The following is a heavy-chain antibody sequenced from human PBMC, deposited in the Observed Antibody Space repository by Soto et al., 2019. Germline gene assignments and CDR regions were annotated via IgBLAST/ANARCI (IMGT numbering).Heavy chain of an antibody. CDR3: ARYNSYAIDY. V-gene: IGHV4-59*01. Sequence: SETLSLTCTVSGTSISSYYWSWIRQPPGKGLEWIANIHYSGTTNYNPSLASRVTLSVDTSKNQFSLKMTSVTAADRALYFCARYNSYAIDYWGRGTLVTVSS. J-gene: IGHJ4*02. CDR1: GTSISSYY. D-gene: IGHD2-8*01. CDR2: IHYSGTT.